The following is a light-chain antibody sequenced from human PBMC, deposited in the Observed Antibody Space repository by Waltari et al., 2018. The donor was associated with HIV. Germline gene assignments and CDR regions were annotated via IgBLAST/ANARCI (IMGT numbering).Light chain of an antibody. CDR2: DVT. J-gene: IGLJ2*01. CDR3: VSYTEKDTFLL. V-gene: IGLV2-8*01. Sequence: QSALTQPPSASGSPGQSVAISSTGSSNEIGTYNFFSWYQHHPGKAPKLIIYDVTRRPPGIPDRFSGTKSGYTASLTVSDLQVEDEADYYCVSYTEKDTFLLFGGGTKLAV. CDR1: SNEIGTYNF.